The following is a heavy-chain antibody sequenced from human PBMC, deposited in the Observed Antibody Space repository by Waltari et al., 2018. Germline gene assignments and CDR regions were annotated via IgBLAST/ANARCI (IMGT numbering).Heavy chain of an antibody. CDR3: TREVVPAATIVVNWFDP. CDR1: GYTFTSYA. D-gene: IGHD2-2*01. J-gene: IGHJ5*02. Sequence: QVQLVQSGSELKKPGASVKVSCKASGYTFTSYAITWGRQAPGQGLELMGWIITSTGNPTYAQGFTGRFVFSLDTSVSTAYLQINNLQADDTAIYYCTREVVPAATIVVNWFDPWGQGTLVTVSS. V-gene: IGHV7-4-1*02. CDR2: IITSTGNP.